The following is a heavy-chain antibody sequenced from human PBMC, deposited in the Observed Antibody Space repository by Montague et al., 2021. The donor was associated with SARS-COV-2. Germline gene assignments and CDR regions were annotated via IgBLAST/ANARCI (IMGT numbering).Heavy chain of an antibody. Sequence: SLRLSCAASGFTFSSYAMTWVRQAPGKGLEWVSAISGSGSSTYXXXSXKGRFTISRDNAKNTVFLQLHSLRVDDTAMYYCAKEAPLYFGSISWGHGTLVTVSS. CDR3: AKEAPLYFGSIS. J-gene: IGHJ4*01. D-gene: IGHD3-10*01. CDR1: GFTFSSYA. CDR2: ISGSGSST. V-gene: IGHV3-23*01.